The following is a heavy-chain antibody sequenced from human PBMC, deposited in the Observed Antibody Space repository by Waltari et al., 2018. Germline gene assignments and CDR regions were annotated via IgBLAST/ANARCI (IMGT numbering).Heavy chain of an antibody. J-gene: IGHJ4*02. CDR1: GGSINSFY. CDR2: VYFSGST. D-gene: IGHD3-3*01. V-gene: IGHV4-59*01. CDR3: ARGVGVIVMPYFDS. Sequence: QVQLQESGPGLVKPSETLSLTCTVSGGSINSFYWSWIRQAPGKGLWWIWYVYFSGSTYYNPALKSRVTMSVDTSKNQFSLKLSSVTAADTAVYYCARGVGVIVMPYFDSWGQGTLVTVSS.